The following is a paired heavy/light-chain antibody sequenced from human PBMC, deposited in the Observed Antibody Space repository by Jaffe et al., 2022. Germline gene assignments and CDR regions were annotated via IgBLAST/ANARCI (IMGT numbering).Light chain of an antibody. CDR1: QSLLDSDDGNTY. CDR2: TLS. V-gene: IGKV2-40*01. J-gene: IGKJ5*01. CDR3: MQRIEFPRT. Sequence: DIVMTQTPLSLPVTPGEPASISCRSSQSLLDSDDGNTYLDWYLQKPGQSPQLLIYTLSYRASGVPDRFSGSGSGTDFTLKISRVEAEDVGVYYCMQRIEFPRTFGQGTRLEIK.
Heavy chain of an antibody. Sequence: QVQLQESGPGLVKPSETLSLTCAVSGYSISSGYYWGWIRQPPGKGLEWIGSIYHSGSTYYNPSLKSRVTISVDTSKNQFSLKLSSVTAADTAVYYCAIASHYYGSGSYYLAAFDIWGQGTMVTVSS. D-gene: IGHD3-10*01. CDR2: IYHSGST. V-gene: IGHV4-38-2*01. CDR1: GYSISSGYY. CDR3: AIASHYYGSGSYYLAAFDI. J-gene: IGHJ3*02.